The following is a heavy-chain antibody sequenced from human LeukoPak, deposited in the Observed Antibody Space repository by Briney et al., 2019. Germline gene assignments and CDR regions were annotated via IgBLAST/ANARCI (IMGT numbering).Heavy chain of an antibody. J-gene: IGHJ4*02. CDR2: INHSGST. Sequence: PSETLSLTCAVYGGSFSGYYWSWIRQPPGKGLEWIGEINHSGSTNYNPSLKSRVTISVDTSKNQFSLKLSSVTAADTAVYYCARGPLPAMLNRWGQGTLVTVSS. CDR1: GGSFSGYY. CDR3: ARGPLPAMLNR. V-gene: IGHV4-34*01. D-gene: IGHD5-18*01.